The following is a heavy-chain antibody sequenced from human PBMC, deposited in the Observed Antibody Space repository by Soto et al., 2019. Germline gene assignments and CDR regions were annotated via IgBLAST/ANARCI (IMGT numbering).Heavy chain of an antibody. CDR1: GFTFSSYA. V-gene: IGHV3-23*01. Sequence: PGGSLRLSCAASGFTFSSYAMSWVRQAPGKGLEWVSAISGSGVSTYYADSVKGRFTISRDNSKNTLYLQMNSLRAEDTAVYYCARDEIEMATIGGANWFDPWGQGTLVTVSS. D-gene: IGHD5-12*01. CDR3: ARDEIEMATIGGANWFDP. J-gene: IGHJ5*02. CDR2: ISGSGVST.